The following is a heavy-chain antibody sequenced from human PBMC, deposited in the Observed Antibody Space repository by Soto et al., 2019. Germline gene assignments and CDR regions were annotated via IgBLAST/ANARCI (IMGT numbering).Heavy chain of an antibody. CDR2: ISYDGSNK. V-gene: IGHV3-30-3*01. Sequence: EGSLRLSCAASGFTFSSYAMHWVRQAPGKGLEWVAVISYDGSNKYYADSVKGRFTISRDNSKNTLYLQMNSLRAEDTAVYYCARVGCSGGSCYSSLVYWGQGTLVTVSS. CDR1: GFTFSSYA. J-gene: IGHJ4*02. CDR3: ARVGCSGGSCYSSLVY. D-gene: IGHD2-15*01.